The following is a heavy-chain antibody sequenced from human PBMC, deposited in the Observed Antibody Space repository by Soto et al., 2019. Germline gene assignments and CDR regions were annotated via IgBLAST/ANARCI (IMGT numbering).Heavy chain of an antibody. CDR1: GYTFTHFY. V-gene: IGHV1-18*01. CDR3: ARDEGGYDILTGYYKAHYFDY. D-gene: IGHD3-9*01. J-gene: IGHJ4*02. CDR2: ISPHNFNT. Sequence: QVHLEQSGAEVKKPGDSVKVSCKASGYTFTHFYITWVRQAPGQGLEWMGAISPHNFNTNFAQKFQGRVTLTTDTSTNTAYMELRSLTSDDTAVYYCARDEGGYDILTGYYKAHYFDYWGQGVLVTVSS.